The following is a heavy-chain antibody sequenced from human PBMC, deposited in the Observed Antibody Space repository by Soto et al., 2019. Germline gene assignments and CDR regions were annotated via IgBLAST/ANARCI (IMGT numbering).Heavy chain of an antibody. V-gene: IGHV1-3*01. Sequence: WASVKVSCKASGYMFTKSAMHWVRQAPGQRLEWMGWISGDSGNTKYSPKLQDRVTITRDTSASTAYMELSSLRSEDTALYYCARDGVAAGNINFDYWGQGTMVTVYS. CDR1: GYMFTKSA. CDR2: ISGDSGNT. J-gene: IGHJ4*01. CDR3: ARDGVAAGNINFDY. D-gene: IGHD6-19*01.